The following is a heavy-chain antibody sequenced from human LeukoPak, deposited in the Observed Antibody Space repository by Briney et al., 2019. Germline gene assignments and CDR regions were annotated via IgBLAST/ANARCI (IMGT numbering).Heavy chain of an antibody. V-gene: IGHV4-59*08. D-gene: IGHD1-26*01. CDR3: ARHQGGYFYFDY. J-gene: IGHJ4*02. Sequence: PSETLSLTCTVSGGSISSYYWSWIRQPPGKGLEWIGYIYYSGSTKYNPSLKSRVTISVDTSKNQFSLNLSSVTAADTAVYYCARHQGGYFYFDYWGRGTLVTVSS. CDR2: IYYSGST. CDR1: GGSISSYY.